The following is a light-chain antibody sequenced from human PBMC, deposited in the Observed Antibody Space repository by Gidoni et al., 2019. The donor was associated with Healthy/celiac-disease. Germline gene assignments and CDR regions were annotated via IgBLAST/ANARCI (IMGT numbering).Light chain of an antibody. J-gene: IGKJ4*01. CDR2: AAS. CDR3: QQSYSTLLT. Sequence: DIQMTQSPSSLSASVGDRVTITCRASQSISSYLNWYQQKPGKAPKLLIYAASSLQSGFPSRFSGSGSGTDFTLTISSLQPEDFATYYGQQSYSTLLTFGGGTKVEIK. V-gene: IGKV1-39*01. CDR1: QSISSY.